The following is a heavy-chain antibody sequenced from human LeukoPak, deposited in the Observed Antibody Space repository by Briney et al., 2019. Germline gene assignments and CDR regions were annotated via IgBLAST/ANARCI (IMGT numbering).Heavy chain of an antibody. D-gene: IGHD1-26*01. CDR2: VSGTGDST. CDR3: ATGGSGSYYFDY. J-gene: IGHJ4*02. Sequence: TGGSLRLSCAASGLTSSKYAMSWVRQAPGKGLEWVSAVSGTGDSTYYVDSVKGRFTISRDNFTNTLYVQMNNLRAEDTAVYYCATGGSGSYYFDYWGQGILVTVSS. CDR1: GLTSSKYA. V-gene: IGHV3-23*01.